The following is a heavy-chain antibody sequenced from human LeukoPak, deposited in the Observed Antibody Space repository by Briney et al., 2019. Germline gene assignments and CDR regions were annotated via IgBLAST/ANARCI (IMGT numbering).Heavy chain of an antibody. CDR1: GYTFTSYY. D-gene: IGHD6-13*01. V-gene: IGHV1-46*01. J-gene: IGHJ1*01. Sequence: ASVKVSCNASGYTFTSYYMHWVRLPPGPGLERMGIINPSGGSTSYAQKFQGRVTMTRDMSTSTVYMELSSLRSEDTAVYYCARDDSSSWYPWVAWGQGTLVTVSS. CDR2: INPSGGST. CDR3: ARDDSSSWYPWVA.